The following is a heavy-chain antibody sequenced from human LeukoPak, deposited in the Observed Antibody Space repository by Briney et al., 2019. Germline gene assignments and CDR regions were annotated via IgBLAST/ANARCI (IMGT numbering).Heavy chain of an antibody. J-gene: IGHJ3*02. CDR3: ARQGRDEQWLVFDAFDI. D-gene: IGHD6-19*01. V-gene: IGHV4-38-2*02. CDR2: IYYSGST. Sequence: SETLSLTCTVSGYSISSGHYWGWIRQPPGKGLEWIGSIYYSGSTYYNPSLKSRVTISVDTSKNQFSLKLSSVTAADTAVYYCARQGRDEQWLVFDAFDIWGQGTMVTVSS. CDR1: GYSISSGHY.